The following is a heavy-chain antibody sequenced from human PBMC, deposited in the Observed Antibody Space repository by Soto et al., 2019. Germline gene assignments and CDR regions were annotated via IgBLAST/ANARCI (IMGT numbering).Heavy chain of an antibody. CDR3: ARPYSSSWYYFDY. CDR1: GASFSGYY. J-gene: IGHJ4*02. D-gene: IGHD6-13*01. Sequence: QVQLQQWGAGLLKPSETLSLTCAVYGASFSGYYWSWIRQPPGKGLEWIGEINHSGSTNYNPSLKSRVTISVDTSKNQFSLKLSSVTAADTAVYYCARPYSSSWYYFDYWGQGTLVTVSS. V-gene: IGHV4-34*01. CDR2: INHSGST.